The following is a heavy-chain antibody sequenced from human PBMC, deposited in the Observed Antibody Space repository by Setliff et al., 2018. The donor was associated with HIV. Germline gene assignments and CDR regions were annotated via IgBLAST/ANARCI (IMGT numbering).Heavy chain of an antibody. D-gene: IGHD7-27*01. Sequence: GGSLRLSCATSGLTFSNCGMHWVRQAPGKGLEWVASIRSDGSNKYYADSVTGRFTISRDDSKNTLYLQMNSLRAEDTAVYYCATDLHWAFDYWGQGSLVTVSS. J-gene: IGHJ4*02. V-gene: IGHV3-30*02. CDR3: ATDLHWAFDY. CDR2: IRSDGSNK. CDR1: GLTFSNCG.